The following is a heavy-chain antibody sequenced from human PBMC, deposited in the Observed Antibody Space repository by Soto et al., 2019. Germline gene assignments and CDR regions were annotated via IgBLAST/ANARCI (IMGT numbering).Heavy chain of an antibody. D-gene: IGHD5-12*01. CDR3: ARGGLQLRFYNWFDP. J-gene: IGHJ5*02. V-gene: IGHV1-46*01. Sequence: WASVKVSCKASGYTFTSYYMHWVRQAPGQGLEWMGIINPSGGSTSYAQKFQGRVTMTRDTSTSTVYMELSSLRSEDTAVYYCARGGLQLRFYNWFDPWGQGTLVTVSS. CDR1: GYTFTSYY. CDR2: INPSGGST.